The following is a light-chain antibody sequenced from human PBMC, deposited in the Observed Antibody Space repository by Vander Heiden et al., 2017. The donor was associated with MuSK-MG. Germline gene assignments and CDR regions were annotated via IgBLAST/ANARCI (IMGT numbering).Light chain of an antibody. J-gene: IGKJ4*01. CDR3: QQSHSNPIT. CDR2: LAS. V-gene: IGKV1-39*01. Sequence: DIQMTQSPSSLSASVGDRVTITCRASQSISNYLNWYQQKPGKAPKVLIYLASSLQSGVPARFTGRGSGTDFTLTITSLQPEDYATYYCQQSHSNPITFGGGTKVEIE. CDR1: QSISNY.